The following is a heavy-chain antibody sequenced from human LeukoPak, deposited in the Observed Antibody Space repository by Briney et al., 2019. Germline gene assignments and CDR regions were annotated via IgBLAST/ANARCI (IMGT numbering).Heavy chain of an antibody. Sequence: SETLSLTCTVSGGSITTYYWSWIRQPPGKGLEWIAYIDYSRSTAYNPSLNGRVAVSLDASKNQFTLNLRTVTAADTAVYYCARLNGGNWGPGSLVTVS. CDR1: GGSITTYY. CDR2: IDYSRST. V-gene: IGHV4-59*08. CDR3: ARLNGGN. J-gene: IGHJ4*02. D-gene: IGHD4-23*01.